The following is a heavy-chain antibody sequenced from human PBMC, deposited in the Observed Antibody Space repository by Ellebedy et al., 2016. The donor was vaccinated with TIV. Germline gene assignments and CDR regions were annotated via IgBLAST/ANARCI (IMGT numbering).Heavy chain of an antibody. J-gene: IGHJ6*02. Sequence: AASVKVSCKASGYTFTNYDIDWVRQATGQGLEWMGGIIPMFGTPNYAQIFRGRISISADKSTSTAYMELSSLRFEDTAVYYCATSSSSVGLYYYGMDVWGQGTTVTVSS. CDR2: IIPMFGTP. D-gene: IGHD6-6*01. CDR1: GYTFTNYD. CDR3: ATSSSSVGLYYYGMDV. V-gene: IGHV1-69*06.